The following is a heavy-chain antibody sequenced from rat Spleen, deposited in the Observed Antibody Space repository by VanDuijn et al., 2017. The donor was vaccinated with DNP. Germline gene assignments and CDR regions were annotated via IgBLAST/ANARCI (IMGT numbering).Heavy chain of an antibody. V-gene: IGHV5-46*01. D-gene: IGHD1-12*02. J-gene: IGHJ4*01. CDR2: ISSSGDKT. CDR3: ARVGDLHDGGDGDVLDA. CDR1: GFTFSNFP. Sequence: EVQLVESGGGLVQPGRSMKLSCAVSGFTFSNFPMTWVRQAPTKGLEWVAIISSSGDKTYYRDSVKGRFTISRDNAKSTLYLEMNSLRSEDTATYYCARVGDLHDGGDGDVLDAWGQGTSVTVSS.